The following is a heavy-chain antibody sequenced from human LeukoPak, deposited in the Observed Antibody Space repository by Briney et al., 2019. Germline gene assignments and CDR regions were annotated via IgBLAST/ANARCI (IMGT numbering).Heavy chain of an antibody. CDR2: INHSGST. CDR1: GGSFSGYY. J-gene: IGHJ6*03. D-gene: IGHD3/OR15-3a*01. Sequence: PETLSLTCAVYGGSFSGYYWSWIRQPPGKGLEWIGEINHSGSTNYNPSLKSRVTISVDTSKNQFSLKLGSVTAADTAVYYCARGQGLGIWTGYYYYMDVWGKGTTVTVSS. V-gene: IGHV4-34*01. CDR3: ARGQGLGIWTGYYYYMDV.